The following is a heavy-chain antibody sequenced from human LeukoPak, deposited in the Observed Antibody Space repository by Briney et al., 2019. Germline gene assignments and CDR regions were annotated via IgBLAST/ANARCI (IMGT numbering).Heavy chain of an antibody. CDR1: GGSFSGYY. J-gene: IGHJ3*02. CDR2: INHSGST. CDR3: ARVDIVVVTAHDAFDI. Sequence: SETLSSTCAVYGGSFSGYYWSWIRQPPGKGLEWIGEINHSGSTNYNPSLKSRVTISVDTSKNQFSLKLSSVTAADTAVYYCARVDIVVVTAHDAFDIWGQGTMVTVSS. V-gene: IGHV4-34*01. D-gene: IGHD2-21*02.